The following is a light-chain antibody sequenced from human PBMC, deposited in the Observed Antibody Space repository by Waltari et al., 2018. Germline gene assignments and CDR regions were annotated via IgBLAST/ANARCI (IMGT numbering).Light chain of an antibody. CDR1: STDVADSPL. J-gene: IGLJ1*01. CDR3: CAFAGYGVYV. Sequence: SALSPPASVSGSPGQSITISCTARSTDVADSPLLSWYHHHPGGAPKLLIYEVSKRPSGVSSRFSGSKSGKTASLTISALQAEDEGDYSRCAFAGYGVYVFGSGTHVAVL. V-gene: IGLV2-23*02. CDR2: EVS.